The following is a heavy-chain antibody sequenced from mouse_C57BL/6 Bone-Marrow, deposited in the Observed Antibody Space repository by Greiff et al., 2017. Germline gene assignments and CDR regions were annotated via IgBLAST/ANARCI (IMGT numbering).Heavy chain of an antibody. V-gene: IGHV1-54*01. CDR2: INPGSGGT. CDR3: ARPLIYYGYLDY. Sequence: QVQLKQSGAELVRPGTSVKVSCKASGYAFTNYLIEWVKQRPGQGLEWIGVINPGSGGTNYNEKFKGKATLTADKSSSTAYMQLSSLTSEDSAVYFCARPLIYYGYLDYWGQGTTLTVSS. CDR1: GYAFTNYL. D-gene: IGHD2-2*01. J-gene: IGHJ2*01.